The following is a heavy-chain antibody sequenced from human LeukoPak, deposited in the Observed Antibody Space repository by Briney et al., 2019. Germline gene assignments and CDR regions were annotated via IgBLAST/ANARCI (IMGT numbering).Heavy chain of an antibody. CDR2: IYYSGST. D-gene: IGHD3-22*01. CDR1: GGSISTITYY. CDR3: AGGYYDSSGYYYYYMDV. V-gene: IGHV4-39*07. J-gene: IGHJ6*03. Sequence: SETLSLTCTVSGGSISTITYYWGWIRQPPGKGLEWIGYIYYSGSTNYNPSLKSRVTISVDTSKNQFSLKLSSVTAADTAVYYCAGGYYDSSGYYYYYMDVWGKGTTVTVSS.